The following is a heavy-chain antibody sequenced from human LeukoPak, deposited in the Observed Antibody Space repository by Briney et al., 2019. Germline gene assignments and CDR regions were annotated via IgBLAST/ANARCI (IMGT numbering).Heavy chain of an antibody. CDR2: ISAYNGNT. V-gene: IGHV1-18*01. J-gene: IGHJ5*02. CDR1: GYTFTSYG. Sequence: ASVKVSCKASGYTFTSYGISWVRQAPGQGLEWMGWISAYNGNTNYAQKLQGRVTMTTDTSTSTAYMELRSLRSDGTAVYYCAREQGSSWYGGYWFDPWGQGTLVTVSS. D-gene: IGHD6-13*01. CDR3: AREQGSSWYGGYWFDP.